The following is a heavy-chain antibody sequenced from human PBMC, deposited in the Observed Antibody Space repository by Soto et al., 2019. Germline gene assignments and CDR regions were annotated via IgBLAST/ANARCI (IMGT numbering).Heavy chain of an antibody. CDR2: FDPEDIKT. CDR1: GYTFTGYY. J-gene: IGHJ4*02. Sequence: ASVKVSCKASGYTFTGYYMHWVRQAPGQGLEWMGGFDPEDIKTIYAQKFQGRVTMTEDRSTDTAYMELSSLRSEDTAVYYCATLADYFGSGSFPSYFDYWGQGTLVTVSS. D-gene: IGHD3-10*01. CDR3: ATLADYFGSGSFPSYFDY. V-gene: IGHV1-24*01.